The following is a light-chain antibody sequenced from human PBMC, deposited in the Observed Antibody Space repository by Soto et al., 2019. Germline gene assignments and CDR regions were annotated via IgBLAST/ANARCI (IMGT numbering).Light chain of an antibody. CDR3: GTWDNSLGAGL. J-gene: IGLJ2*01. V-gene: IGLV1-51*01. CDR2: DNN. CDR1: SSNIGNNY. Sequence: QSVLTQPPSVSTAPGQKVTISCSGSSSNIGNNYVSWYQQLPGTAPKLLIYDNNKRPSGIPDRFSGSKSGTSATLGITGLQTGDEDDYYCGTWDNSLGAGLFGGGTKLTV.